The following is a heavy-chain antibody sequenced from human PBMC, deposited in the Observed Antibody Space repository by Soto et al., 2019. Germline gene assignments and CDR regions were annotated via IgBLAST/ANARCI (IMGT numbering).Heavy chain of an antibody. D-gene: IGHD2-2*01. CDR3: ARSQGSSTSLEIYYYCSCGMDV. J-gene: IGHJ6*02. CDR1: GGTFSSYA. V-gene: IGHV1-69*01. Sequence: QVQLVQSGAEVKKPGSSVKVSCKASGGTFSSYAISWVRQAPGQGLEWMGGIIPISDTTNYAQKFQGRVTITADESTTTAYMELSSLRSEDTAVYYCARSQGSSTSLEIYYYCSCGMDVWGQGAMVTVSS. CDR2: IIPISDTT.